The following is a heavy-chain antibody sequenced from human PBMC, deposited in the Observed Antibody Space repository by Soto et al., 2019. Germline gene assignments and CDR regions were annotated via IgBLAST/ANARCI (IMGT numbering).Heavy chain of an antibody. CDR2: INSEGSST. V-gene: IGHV3-74*01. Sequence: EVQLVESGGGLVQPGGSLRLSCAAAGFTFSNHWMHWVRQAPGRGLVWVSRINSEGSSTFYADSVKGRFTISRDNAKNTVYLQMNSLRGDDTGVYYCARGIQWRCGMDVWGQGTTVTVSS. CDR3: ARGIQWRCGMDV. CDR1: GFTFSNHW. D-gene: IGHD5-12*01. J-gene: IGHJ6*02.